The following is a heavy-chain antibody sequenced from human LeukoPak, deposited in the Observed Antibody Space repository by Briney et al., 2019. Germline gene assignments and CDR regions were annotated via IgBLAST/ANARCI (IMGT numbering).Heavy chain of an antibody. CDR1: GGSFSGYY. V-gene: IGHV4-34*01. CDR3: ARGRYYDSSGYYYYCYYMDV. CDR2: INHSGST. D-gene: IGHD3-22*01. Sequence: SETLSLTCAVYGGSFSGYYWSWIRQPPGKGLEWIGEINHSGSTNYNPSLKSRVTISVDASKNQFSLKLSSVTAADTSVYYCARGRYYDSSGYYYYCYYMDVWGKGTTVTVSS. J-gene: IGHJ6*03.